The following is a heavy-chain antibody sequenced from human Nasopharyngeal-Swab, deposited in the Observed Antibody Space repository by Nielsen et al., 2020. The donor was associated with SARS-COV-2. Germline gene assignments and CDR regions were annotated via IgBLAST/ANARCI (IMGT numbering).Heavy chain of an antibody. CDR2: ISAYNGNT. D-gene: IGHD3-9*01. V-gene: IGHV1-18*04. J-gene: IGHJ4*02. CDR3: ARGYFDWLYLDY. CDR1: GYTFTGYY. Sequence: ASVKVSCKASGYTFTGYYMHWVRQAPGQGLEWMGWISAYNGNTNYAQKLQGRVTMTTDTSTSTAYMELRSLRSDDTAVYYCARGYFDWLYLDYWGQGTLVTVSS.